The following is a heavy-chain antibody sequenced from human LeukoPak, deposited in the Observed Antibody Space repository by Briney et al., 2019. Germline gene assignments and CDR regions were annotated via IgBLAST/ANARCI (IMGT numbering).Heavy chain of an antibody. CDR3: ASSPYYDILRSAFDI. V-gene: IGHV7-4-1*02. CDR1: GYTFTSYA. J-gene: IGHJ3*02. D-gene: IGHD3-9*01. CDR2: INTNTGNP. Sequence: ASVKVSCKASGYTFTSYAMNWVRQAPGQGLEWMGWINTNTGNPTYAQGFTGRFVFSLDTSVSTAYLQISSLKAEDTAVYYYASSPYYDILRSAFDIWGQGTMVTVSS.